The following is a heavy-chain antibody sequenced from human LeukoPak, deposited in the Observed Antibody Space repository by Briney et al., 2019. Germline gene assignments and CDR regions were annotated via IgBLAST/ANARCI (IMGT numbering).Heavy chain of an antibody. CDR2: IYYSGST. CDR1: GGSFSGYY. J-gene: IGHJ5*02. CDR3: ARSPPYCSSPGCYLDWFDP. V-gene: IGHV4-59*01. Sequence: SETLSLTCAVYGGSFSGYYWSWIRQPPGKGLEWIGYIYYSGSTNYSPSLKSRVTVSIDMSKNQFSLKVYSVTAADTAVYYWARSPPYCSSPGCYLDWFDPWGQGTLVTVSS. D-gene: IGHD2-2*01.